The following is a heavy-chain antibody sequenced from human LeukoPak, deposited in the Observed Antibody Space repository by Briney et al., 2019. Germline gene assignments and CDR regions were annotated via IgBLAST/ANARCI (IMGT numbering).Heavy chain of an antibody. V-gene: IGHV4-34*01. CDR2: INHSGST. CDR1: GGSFSGYY. Sequence: SETLSLTCAVYGGSFSGYYWSWIRQPPGKGLEWIGEINHSGSTNYNPSLKSRVTISVDTSKNQFSLKLSSVTAADTAVYCCARAGRIYEFDYWGQGTLVTVSS. D-gene: IGHD2-15*01. CDR3: ARAGRIYEFDY. J-gene: IGHJ4*02.